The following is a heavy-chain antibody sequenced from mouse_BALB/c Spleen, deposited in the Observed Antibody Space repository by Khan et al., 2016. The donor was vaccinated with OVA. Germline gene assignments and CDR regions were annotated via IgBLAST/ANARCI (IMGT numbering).Heavy chain of an antibody. J-gene: IGHJ4*01. Sequence: VQLKESGPGLVKPSQSLSLTCTVTGYSITSDYARYWIRQLPGNKLEWMGYISSTGSTSYNPSLKSRTSITRDKSKNQFYLQLKSVTTEDTATYYGARALYYSYGYALDCWGRGTSVTVSA. V-gene: IGHV3-2*02. CDR3: ARALYYSYGYALDC. CDR2: ISSTGST. CDR1: GYSITSDYA. D-gene: IGHD2-12*01.